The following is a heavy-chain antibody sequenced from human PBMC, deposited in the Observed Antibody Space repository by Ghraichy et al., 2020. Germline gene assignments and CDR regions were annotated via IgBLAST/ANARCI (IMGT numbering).Heavy chain of an antibody. J-gene: IGHJ5*02. CDR2: INSDGSST. CDR3: ARDPRYCSSTSCYTGNWFDP. V-gene: IGHV3-74*01. Sequence: GGSLRLSCAASGFTFSSYWVHWVRQAPGKGLVWVSRINSDGSSTSYADSVKGRDNAKNTLYLQMNSLRAEDTAVYYCARDPRYCSSTSCYTGNWFDPWGQGTLVTVSS. D-gene: IGHD2-2*02. CDR1: GFTFSSYW.